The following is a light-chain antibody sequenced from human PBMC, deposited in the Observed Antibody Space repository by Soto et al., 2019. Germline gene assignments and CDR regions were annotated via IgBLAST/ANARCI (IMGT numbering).Light chain of an antibody. J-gene: IGKJ1*01. V-gene: IGKV3-20*01. CDR2: GAS. Sequence: ESALTQSPGTLSLSPGERATLSCRASQSVSSSYLAWYQQNPGQAPRLLIYGASSRATGIPDRFSGRGSGTDFTLTISRLEPEDFAVYYCQQYGSSPWTFGQGTKVEIK. CDR1: QSVSSSY. CDR3: QQYGSSPWT.